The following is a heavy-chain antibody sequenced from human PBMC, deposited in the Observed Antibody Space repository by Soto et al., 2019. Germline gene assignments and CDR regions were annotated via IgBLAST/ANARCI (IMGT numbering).Heavy chain of an antibody. Sequence: GPSVKVSCKAPGGTFSSYAISWVRQAPGQGLEWMGGIIPIFGTANYAQKFQGRVTITADESTSTAYMELSSLRSEDTAVYYCARPSIAARGYYYGMDVWGQGTTVTVSS. V-gene: IGHV1-69*13. J-gene: IGHJ6*02. CDR3: ARPSIAARGYYYGMDV. D-gene: IGHD6-6*01. CDR1: GGTFSSYA. CDR2: IIPIFGTA.